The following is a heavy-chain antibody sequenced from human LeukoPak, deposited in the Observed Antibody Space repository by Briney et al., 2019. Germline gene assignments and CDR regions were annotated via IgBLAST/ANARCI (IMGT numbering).Heavy chain of an antibody. V-gene: IGHV1-2*02. CDR3: ARDHSGSYPDAFDI. J-gene: IGHJ3*02. CDR1: GYTFTGYY. CDR2: INPNSGGT. Sequence: GASVKVSCKASGYTFTGYYMHWVRQAPGQGLEWMEWINPNSGGTNYAQKFQGRVTMTRDTSISTAYMELSRLRSDDTAVYYCARDHSGSYPDAFDIWGQGTMVTVSS. D-gene: IGHD1-26*01.